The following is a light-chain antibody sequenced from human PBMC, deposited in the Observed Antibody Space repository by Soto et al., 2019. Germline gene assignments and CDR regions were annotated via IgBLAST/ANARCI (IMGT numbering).Light chain of an antibody. CDR2: DAS. Sequence: EIVLTQSPATLSLSPVERATLSCRASQSVSNFLAWYQQKPGQAPRLLIYDASNRATGIPARFSGSGSGTDFTLTIRSLEPEDFAIYYCQQRANWPLTTFGHGTRLEIK. CDR1: QSVSNF. J-gene: IGKJ5*01. CDR3: QQRANWPLTT. V-gene: IGKV3-11*01.